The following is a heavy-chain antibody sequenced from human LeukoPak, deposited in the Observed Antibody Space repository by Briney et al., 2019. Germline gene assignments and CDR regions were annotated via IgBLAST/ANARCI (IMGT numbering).Heavy chain of an antibody. D-gene: IGHD3-22*01. CDR1: GGSISSSNW. CDR3: ARDSPREYYDSSGYLAY. V-gene: IGHV4-4*02. CDR2: IHHSGST. J-gene: IGHJ4*02. Sequence: PSGTLSLTCAVSGGSISSSNWWSWVRQHPGKGLEWIGEIHHSGSTNYNPSLKSRVTISVDRSKIQFSLKLSSLTAADTAVYYCARDSPREYYDSSGYLAYWGQGTLVTVSS.